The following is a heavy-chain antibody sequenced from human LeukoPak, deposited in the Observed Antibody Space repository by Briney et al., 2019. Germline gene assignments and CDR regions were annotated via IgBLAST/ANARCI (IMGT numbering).Heavy chain of an antibody. J-gene: IGHJ3*02. CDR2: ISSGGNTI. V-gene: IGHV3-11*01. CDR3: ARVFLDAFDI. CDR1: GFTFRDYY. Sequence: PGGSLRLSCAASGFTFRDYYMSWIRQAPGKGLEWVSHISSGGNTIYYADSVKGRFTISRDNAKNSLYLQMNSLRAEDTAVYHCARVFLDAFDIWGQGTMVTVSS.